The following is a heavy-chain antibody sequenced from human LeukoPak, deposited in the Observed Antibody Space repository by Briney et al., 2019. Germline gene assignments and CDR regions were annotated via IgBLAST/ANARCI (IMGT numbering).Heavy chain of an antibody. CDR3: ARVFSYYCGSSAPRD. J-gene: IGHJ4*02. V-gene: IGHV1-18*01. Sequence: ASVKVSCKASGYTFTSYGISWVRQAPGQGVEWMGWISAYNGNTNYAQKLQGRVTMTTDTSTSTAYMELRSLRSDDTAVYYCARVFSYYCGSSAPRDWGQGTLVTVSS. CDR1: GYTFTSYG. D-gene: IGHD3-22*01. CDR2: ISAYNGNT.